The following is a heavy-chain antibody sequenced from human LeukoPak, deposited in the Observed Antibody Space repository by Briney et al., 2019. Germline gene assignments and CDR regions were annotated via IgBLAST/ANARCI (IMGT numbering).Heavy chain of an antibody. CDR2: ISSSSSYI. V-gene: IGHV3-21*01. CDR3: AALIAAAATGYFDY. J-gene: IGHJ4*02. D-gene: IGHD6-13*01. Sequence: GGSLRLSCAASGFTFSSYSMNWVRQAPGKGLEWVSFISSSSSYIYYADSVKGRFTISRDNAKNSLYLQMNSLRAEDTAVYYCAALIAAAATGYFDYWGQGTLVTVSS. CDR1: GFTFSSYS.